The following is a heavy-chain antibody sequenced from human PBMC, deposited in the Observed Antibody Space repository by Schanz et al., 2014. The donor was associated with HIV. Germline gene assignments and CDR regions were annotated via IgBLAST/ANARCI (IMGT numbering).Heavy chain of an antibody. CDR3: ARRSTPGGYYGMDV. CDR1: GFTFRTFS. V-gene: IGHV3-48*01. J-gene: IGHJ6*02. Sequence: VQLVESGGGVVQPGRSLRLSCAASGFTFRTFSMDWVRQSPGRGLEWLAYISPGGDTVYYAESVKGRFTISRDNSKITLFLHMNSLRLEDTAVYYCARRSTPGGYYGMDVWGQGTLVTVSS. D-gene: IGHD2-15*01. CDR2: ISPGGDTV.